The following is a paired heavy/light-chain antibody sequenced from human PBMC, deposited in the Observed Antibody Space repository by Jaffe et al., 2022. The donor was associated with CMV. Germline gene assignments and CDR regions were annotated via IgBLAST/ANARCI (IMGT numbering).Light chain of an antibody. J-gene: IGKJ4*01. CDR1: QEIYNY. CDR2: FGS. V-gene: IGKV1-12*01. CDR3: QQALGFPLT. Sequence: DIQMTQSPSSVSASIGDRVTITCRASQEIYNYLAWYQQKPGKAPKLLIYFGSTLQIGVPARFSGSGSGTDFTLSISSLQPEDGGTYYCQQALGFPLTFGAGTKVEIK.
Heavy chain of an antibody. Sequence: EVQLVESGGGLVQPGGSLRLSCLASGLNFSDDAFNWVRQAPGKGLEWISYITYGGRTIHYADSVKGRFTISRDDAKNSLYLQMDSLRDEDTAIYYCARRPFNAYVGGDYWGQGTLVTVSS. CDR1: GLNFSDDA. V-gene: IGHV3-48*02. CDR2: ITYGGRTI. CDR3: ARRPFNAYVGGDY. D-gene: IGHD2-2*01. J-gene: IGHJ4*02.